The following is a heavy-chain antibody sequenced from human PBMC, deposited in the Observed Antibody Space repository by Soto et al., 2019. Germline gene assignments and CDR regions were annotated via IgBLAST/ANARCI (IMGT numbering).Heavy chain of an antibody. Sequence: AEGSLRLSCAASGFTFSSYAMSWVRQAPGKGLEWVSAISGSGGSTYYADSVKGRFTISRDNSKNTLYLQMNSLRAEDTAVYYCAKDLEYSSPYYFDYWGQGTLVTVSS. CDR1: GFTFSSYA. CDR3: AKDLEYSSPYYFDY. J-gene: IGHJ4*02. V-gene: IGHV3-23*01. D-gene: IGHD6-6*01. CDR2: ISGSGGST.